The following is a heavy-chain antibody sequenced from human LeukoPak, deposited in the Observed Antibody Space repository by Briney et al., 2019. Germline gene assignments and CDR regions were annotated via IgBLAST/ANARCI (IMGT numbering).Heavy chain of an antibody. CDR1: GFTFSSYW. V-gene: IGHV3-7*01. D-gene: IGHD3-10*01. CDR3: AAPLLWFGESPEDHDAFDI. J-gene: IGHJ3*02. Sequence: GGSLRLSCAASGFTFSSYWMSWVRQAPGRGLEWVANIKQDGSEKYYVDSVKGRFTISRDNAKNSLYLQKNSLRAEDTAVYYCAAPLLWFGESPEDHDAFDIWGQGTMVTVSS. CDR2: IKQDGSEK.